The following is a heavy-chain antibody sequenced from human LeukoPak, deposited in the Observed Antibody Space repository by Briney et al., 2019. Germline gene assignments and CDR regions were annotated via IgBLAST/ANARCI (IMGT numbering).Heavy chain of an antibody. J-gene: IGHJ5*02. D-gene: IGHD4-17*01. Sequence: GESLKISCKGSGYSFTSYWFGLVRQMPGKGLEWMGIIYPGDSDTRYSPSFQGQVTISADKSISTAYLQWSSLKASDTAMYYCARRVSVTTVTRRTEHNWFDPWGQGTLVTVSS. CDR3: ARRVSVTTVTRRTEHNWFDP. CDR1: GYSFTSYW. V-gene: IGHV5-51*01. CDR2: IYPGDSDT.